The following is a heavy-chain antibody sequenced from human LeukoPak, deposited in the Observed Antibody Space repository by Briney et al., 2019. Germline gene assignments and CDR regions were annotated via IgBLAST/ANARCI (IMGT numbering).Heavy chain of an antibody. CDR2: IYPADSDT. CDR3: ARVDGARHDP. J-gene: IGHJ5*02. Sequence: GESLKISCKASGYNFATAWIGWVRQMPGKGLEWVGIIYPADSDTRYSPSFQGQVTISGDKSISTAYLQWSSLKASDTAMYYCARVDGARHDPWGQGTLVTVSS. CDR1: GYNFATAW. D-gene: IGHD5-24*01. V-gene: IGHV5-51*01.